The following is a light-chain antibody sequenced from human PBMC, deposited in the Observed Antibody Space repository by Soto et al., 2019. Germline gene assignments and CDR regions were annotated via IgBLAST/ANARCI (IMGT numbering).Light chain of an antibody. Sequence: ETVLTQSPGTLSLSPGERATLSCRASQSVSTSNLAWYQQSPGQARMLLIYGTSSSATGIPDGFSGSGSARAFTLTISRIEPEDFAVYYCRQFDYSLWTFGEGTKVEIK. CDR3: RQFDYSLWT. J-gene: IGKJ1*01. V-gene: IGKV3-20*01. CDR2: GTS. CDR1: QSVSTSN.